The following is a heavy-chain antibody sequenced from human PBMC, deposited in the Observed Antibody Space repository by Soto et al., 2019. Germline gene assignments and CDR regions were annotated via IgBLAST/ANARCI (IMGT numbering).Heavy chain of an antibody. J-gene: IGHJ3*02. V-gene: IGHV4-31*02. CDR1: GGSISSGGYY. CDR2: IYYSGST. CDR3: ARVKDILTGHYKGTFDI. Sequence: SETLSLTCAVSGGSISSGGYYWGWIRQHPGRGLELIGYIYYSGSTYYNPSLKSRVTISVDTSKNQFSLKLSSVTAADTAVYYCARVKDILTGHYKGTFDIWGQGTMVTVSS. D-gene: IGHD3-9*01.